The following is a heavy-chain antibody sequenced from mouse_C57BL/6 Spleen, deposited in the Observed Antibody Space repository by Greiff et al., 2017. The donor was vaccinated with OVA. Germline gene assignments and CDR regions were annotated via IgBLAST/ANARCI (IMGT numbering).Heavy chain of an antibody. J-gene: IGHJ1*03. CDR3: ARNYGSSHWYFDV. CDR1: GYTFTGYW. D-gene: IGHD1-1*01. CDR2: ILPGSGST. V-gene: IGHV1-9*01. Sequence: QVQLQQSGAELMKPGASVKLSCKATGYTFTGYWIEWVKQRPGHGLEWIGEILPGSGSTYYNEKFKGKATFTADTSSNTADMQLSSLTTEDSAIYYCARNYGSSHWYFDVWGTGTTVTVSS.